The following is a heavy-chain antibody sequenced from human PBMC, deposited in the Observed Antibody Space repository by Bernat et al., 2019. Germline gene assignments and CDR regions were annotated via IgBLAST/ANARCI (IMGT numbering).Heavy chain of an antibody. Sequence: QVQLVESRGGVVQPGRSLRLSCAASGFTFSSYGMHWVRQAPGKGLEWVAVIWYDGSNKYYADSVKGRFTISRDNSKNTLYLQMNSLRAEDTAVCYCARDPRYSSSWYLGAFDIWGQGTMVTVSS. J-gene: IGHJ3*02. CDR1: GFTFSSYG. CDR3: ARDPRYSSSWYLGAFDI. CDR2: IWYDGSNK. V-gene: IGHV3-33*01. D-gene: IGHD6-13*01.